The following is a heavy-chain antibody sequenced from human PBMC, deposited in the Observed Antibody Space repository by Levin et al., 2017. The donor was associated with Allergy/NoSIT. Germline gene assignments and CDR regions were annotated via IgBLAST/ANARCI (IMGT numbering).Heavy chain of an antibody. CDR1: GFTFAYSG. CDR2: VRASNGDT. D-gene: IGHD3-3*01. Sequence: ASVKVSCEASGFTFAYSGFSWVRQAPGQGLEWVGWVRASNGDTKYAQKWQGRVTMTTSANAAFMELRSLRSDDTAVYYCARDTHRYLESSQNFYFDYWGQGTLVTVSS. J-gene: IGHJ4*02. CDR3: ARDTHRYLESSQNFYFDY. V-gene: IGHV1-18*01.